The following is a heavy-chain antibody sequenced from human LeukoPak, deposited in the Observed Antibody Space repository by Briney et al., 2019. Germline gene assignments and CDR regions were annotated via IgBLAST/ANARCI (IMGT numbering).Heavy chain of an antibody. CDR3: ARTGVVATSYFFDY. J-gene: IGHJ4*01. D-gene: IGHD5-12*01. Sequence: PSETLSLTCSVSGGSISSYYWSWIRQPPGKGLEWIGFIYHSGSANYNPSLRSRVTISVDTSKNQFSLKLTSVTAADTAVYYCARTGVVATSYFFDYWGHGTLVTVSS. CDR1: GGSISSYY. V-gene: IGHV4-59*01. CDR2: IYHSGSA.